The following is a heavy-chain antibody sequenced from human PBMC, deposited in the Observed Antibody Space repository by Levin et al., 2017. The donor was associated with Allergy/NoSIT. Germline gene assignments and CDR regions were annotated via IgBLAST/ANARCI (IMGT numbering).Heavy chain of an antibody. V-gene: IGHV3-7*04. CDR1: GFSFTNYW. J-gene: IGHJ5*02. D-gene: IGHD3-10*01. CDR3: ARAGHYNFDL. CDR2: INSDGSGR. Sequence: GESLKISCVSSGFSFTNYWMTWVRQGPGKGLEWVANINSDGSGRYHVDSVKGRFTISRDNAKNSLYLQMNSLGDEDTAVYYCARAGHYNFDLWGQGTLVTVSS.